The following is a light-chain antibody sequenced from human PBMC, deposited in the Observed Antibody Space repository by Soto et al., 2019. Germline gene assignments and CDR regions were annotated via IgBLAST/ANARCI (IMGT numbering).Light chain of an antibody. CDR1: QSVSDY. J-gene: IGKJ1*01. CDR3: QPRYQWLP. CDR2: DAS. Sequence: IGLTQSAAAVSLSKGEIATLSCRASQSVSDYVAWYQQQPGQAPRLLISDASNRATGIPARFSGSGSGTDFTLNISSLEPEDFAIDYCQPRYQWLPFGQGTKVDI. V-gene: IGKV3-11*01.